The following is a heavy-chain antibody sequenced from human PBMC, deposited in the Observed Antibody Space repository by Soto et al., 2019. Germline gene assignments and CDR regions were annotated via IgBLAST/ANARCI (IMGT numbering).Heavy chain of an antibody. D-gene: IGHD3-22*01. CDR2: FDPEDGET. CDR1: GSTLTELS. Sequence: GSVKVSCKVSGSTLTELSMHWVRQAPGKGLEWMGGFDPEDGETIYAQKFQGRVTMTEDTSTDTAYMELSSLRSEDTAVYYCATLDPLRLAYYYDSSGPSWGQGTLVTVSS. V-gene: IGHV1-24*01. J-gene: IGHJ4*02. CDR3: ATLDPLRLAYYYDSSGPS.